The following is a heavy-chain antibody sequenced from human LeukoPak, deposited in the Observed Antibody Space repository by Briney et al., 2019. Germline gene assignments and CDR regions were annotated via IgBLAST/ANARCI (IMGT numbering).Heavy chain of an antibody. V-gene: IGHV1-69*13. CDR1: GGTFSSYG. Sequence: GASVKVSCKASGGTFSSYGVSWMRQAPGQGLEWMGGIIPVFGAANYAQGFRGRVTLTADESTNTAYMDLSGLGSEDTAVYYCARTRSGCSTTNCYPYEMDVWGQGTTVTVSS. CDR2: IIPVFGAA. D-gene: IGHD2/OR15-2a*01. J-gene: IGHJ6*02. CDR3: ARTRSGCSTTNCYPYEMDV.